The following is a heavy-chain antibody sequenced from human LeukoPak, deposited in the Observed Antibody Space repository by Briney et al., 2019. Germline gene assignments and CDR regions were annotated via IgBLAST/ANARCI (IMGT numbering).Heavy chain of an antibody. V-gene: IGHV3-23*01. CDR3: AKAWWLSYYFDY. Sequence: GASLRLSCTGSGFTFSTYAMNWVRQAPGKGLEWVSAISGSGSNVYYADSVKGRFTTSRDNPKNTLYLQMNSLRVEDTAVYYCAKAWWLSYYFDYWGQGTLVTASS. CDR1: GFTFSTYA. J-gene: IGHJ4*02. D-gene: IGHD3-16*02. CDR2: ISGSGSNV.